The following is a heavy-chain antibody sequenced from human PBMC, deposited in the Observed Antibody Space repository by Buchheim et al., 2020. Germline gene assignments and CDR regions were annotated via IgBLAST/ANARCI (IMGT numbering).Heavy chain of an antibody. CDR2: IYTSGST. Sequence: QVQLQESGPGLVKPSHTLSLTCIVSGGSISSGGHYWSWVRQHPGKGLAWLGYIYTSGSTNYNPSLKRRLSISVDTSKNHFNLSLKSVTAADTVVYYCATQQLVQNYFDYWGQRTL. J-gene: IGHJ4*02. CDR3: ATQQLVQNYFDY. D-gene: IGHD6-13*01. V-gene: IGHV4-31*03. CDR1: GGSISSGGHY.